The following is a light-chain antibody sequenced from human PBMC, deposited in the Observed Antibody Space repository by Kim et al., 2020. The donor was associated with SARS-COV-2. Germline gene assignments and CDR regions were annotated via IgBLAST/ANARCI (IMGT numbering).Light chain of an antibody. CDR1: SSDIGGYKD. V-gene: IGLV2-11*01. CDR3: CSYACSSTYV. CDR2: DVV. Sequence: QSALTQPRSVSGSPGQSVTISCTGTSSDIGGYKDVSWYQQDPGEAPKLRIYDVVKRPSGVPDRFSGSKSGNTASLTISGLQAEDEADYYCCSYACSSTYVFGTGTKVTVL. J-gene: IGLJ1*01.